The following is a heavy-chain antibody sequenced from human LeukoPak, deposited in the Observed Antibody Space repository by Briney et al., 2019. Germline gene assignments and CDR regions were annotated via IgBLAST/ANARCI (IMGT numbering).Heavy chain of an antibody. D-gene: IGHD6-6*01. V-gene: IGHV4-34*01. CDR1: GDSIRSFF. CDR3: ARLLKTDSSSDY. CDR2: INHSGST. J-gene: IGHJ4*02. Sequence: SETLSLTCTVSGDSIRSFFWSWIRQPPGKGLEWIGEINHSGSTNYNPSLKSRVTISVDTSKNQFSLKLSSVTAADTAVYYCARLLKTDSSSDYWGQGTLVTVSS.